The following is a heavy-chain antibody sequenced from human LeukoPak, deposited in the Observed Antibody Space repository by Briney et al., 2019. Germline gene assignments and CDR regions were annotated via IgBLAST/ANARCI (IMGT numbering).Heavy chain of an antibody. CDR3: ARDIDPPDFWSGYYIHYFDY. V-gene: IGHV1-2*02. Sequence: ASVKVSCKAPGYTFTGYYMHWVRQAPGQGLEWMGWINPNSGGTNYAQKFQGRVTMTRDTSISTAYMELSRLRSDDTAVYYCARDIDPPDFWSGYYIHYFDYWGQGTLVTVSS. CDR2: INPNSGGT. J-gene: IGHJ4*02. CDR1: GYTFTGYY. D-gene: IGHD3-3*01.